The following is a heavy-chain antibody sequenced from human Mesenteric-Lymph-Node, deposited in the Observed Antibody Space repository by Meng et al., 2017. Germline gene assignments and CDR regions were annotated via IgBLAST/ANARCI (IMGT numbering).Heavy chain of an antibody. CDR1: GGSISSSNW. D-gene: IGHD2-21*02. J-gene: IGHJ4*02. CDR2: IYHSGST. CDR3: ARVVTALWGYYFDY. Sequence: QVQLQEPAPGLVEPSGALSLTCAVSGGSISSSNWWSWVRQPPGKGLEWIGEIYHSGSTNYNPSLKSRVTISVDKSKNQFSLKLSSVTAADTAVYYCARVVTALWGYYFDYWGQGTLVTVSS. V-gene: IGHV4-4*02.